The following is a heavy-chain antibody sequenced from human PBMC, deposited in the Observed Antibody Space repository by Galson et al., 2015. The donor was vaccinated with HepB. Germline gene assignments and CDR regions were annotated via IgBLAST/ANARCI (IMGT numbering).Heavy chain of an antibody. CDR1: GFTFSSYG. J-gene: IGHJ4*02. V-gene: IGHV3-33*08. Sequence: SLRLSCAASGFTFSSYGMHWVRQAPGKGLEWVAVIWYDGSNKYYADSVKGRFTISRDNSKNTLYLQMDSLRAEDTAVYYCARGSRGWIWFGEFLFASWGQGTLVTVSS. CDR2: IWYDGSNK. CDR3: ARGSRGWIWFGEFLFAS. D-gene: IGHD3-10*01.